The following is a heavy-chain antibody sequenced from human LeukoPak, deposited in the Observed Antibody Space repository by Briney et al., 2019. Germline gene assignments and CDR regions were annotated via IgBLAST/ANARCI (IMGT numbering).Heavy chain of an antibody. V-gene: IGHV3-23*01. Sequence: GGSLRLSCAASGFTFSSYAMSWVRQAPGKGLEWVSAISGSGGSTYYADSVKGRFTISRDNSKNTLYLQMNSLRAEDTAVYYCAKDEEAPWPVRGDFDYWGQGTLVTVSS. CDR2: ISGSGGST. J-gene: IGHJ4*02. D-gene: IGHD6-19*01. CDR3: AKDEEAPWPVRGDFDY. CDR1: GFTFSSYA.